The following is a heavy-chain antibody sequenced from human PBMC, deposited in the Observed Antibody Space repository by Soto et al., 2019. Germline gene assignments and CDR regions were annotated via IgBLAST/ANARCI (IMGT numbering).Heavy chain of an antibody. CDR1: GGTFSSYA. Sequence: GASVKVSCKASGGTFSSYAISWVRQAPGQGLEWMGGIIPIFGTANYAQKFQGRVTITADESTSTAYMELSSLRSEDTAVYYCARDPTPYDSSGYFDYWGQGTLVTVSS. V-gene: IGHV1-69*13. D-gene: IGHD3-22*01. J-gene: IGHJ4*02. CDR3: ARDPTPYDSSGYFDY. CDR2: IIPIFGTA.